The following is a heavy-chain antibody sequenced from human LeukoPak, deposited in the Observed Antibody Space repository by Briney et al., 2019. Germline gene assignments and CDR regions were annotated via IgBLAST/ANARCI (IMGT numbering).Heavy chain of an antibody. CDR3: AGGIVGATIYFDY. V-gene: IGHV4-34*01. D-gene: IGHD1-26*01. J-gene: IGHJ4*02. CDR2: ISHSGST. Sequence: SEILSLTCAVYGGSFSDYYWNWIRQAPGKGLEWVGEISHSGSTTYNPSLKSRVTISVDTSKNQFSLKLSSVTAADTAVYYCAGGIVGATIYFDYWGQGTLVTVSS. CDR1: GGSFSDYY.